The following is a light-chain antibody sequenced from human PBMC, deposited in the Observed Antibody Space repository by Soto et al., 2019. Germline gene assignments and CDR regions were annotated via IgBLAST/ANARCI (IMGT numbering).Light chain of an antibody. CDR2: GAS. J-gene: IGKJ1*01. CDR1: QSVSSN. V-gene: IGKV3-15*01. Sequence: EIVMTQSPATLSVSPGERATLSCLASQSVSSNLAWYQQKPGQAPRLLIYGASTRATGIPARFSGSGSGTEYTLTISSLQSEDVAVYYCQLYNNGPQWTVGQGTKVEIK. CDR3: QLYNNGPQWT.